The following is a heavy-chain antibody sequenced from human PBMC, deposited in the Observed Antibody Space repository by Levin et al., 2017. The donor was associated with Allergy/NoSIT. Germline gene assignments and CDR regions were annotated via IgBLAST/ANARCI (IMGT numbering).Heavy chain of an antibody. Sequence: GGSLRLSCAASGFTISTYAMSWVRQAPGKGLEWVSTIRSNGNTYYAGSVKGLFTISRDTSKNTLYLQMNNLRAEDTAKYYVVTQNFDYWGQGTLVTVSS. D-gene: IGHD4-23*01. CDR2: IRSNGNT. J-gene: IGHJ4*02. V-gene: IGHV3-23*01. CDR3: VTQNFDY. CDR1: GFTISTYA.